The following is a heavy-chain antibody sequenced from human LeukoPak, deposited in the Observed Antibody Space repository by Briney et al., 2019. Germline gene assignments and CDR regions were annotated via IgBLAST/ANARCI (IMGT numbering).Heavy chain of an antibody. CDR3: ARWTAAAGTLEDYYYYYMDV. Sequence: SETLSLTCTVSGYSISSGYYWGWIRQPPGKGLAWIGEINHSGSTNYNPSLKSRVTISVDTSKNQFSLKLSSVTAADTAVYYCARWTAAAGTLEDYYYYYMDVWGKGTTVTVSS. V-gene: IGHV4-38-2*02. D-gene: IGHD6-13*01. J-gene: IGHJ6*03. CDR2: INHSGST. CDR1: GYSISSGYY.